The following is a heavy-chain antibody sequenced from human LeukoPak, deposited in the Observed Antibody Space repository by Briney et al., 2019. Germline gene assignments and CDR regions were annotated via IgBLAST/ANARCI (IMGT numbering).Heavy chain of an antibody. V-gene: IGHV4-59*04. CDR3: ARDPRGGSSTYYFDY. D-gene: IGHD1-26*01. Sequence: SETLSLTCTVSGGSISSYYWSWIRQPPGKGLEWIGNIYYSGSTDYNPSLKSRVTISVDTSKNQFSLKLSSVTAADTAVYYCARDPRGGSSTYYFDYWGQGTLVTVSS. CDR1: GGSISSYY. CDR2: IYYSGST. J-gene: IGHJ4*02.